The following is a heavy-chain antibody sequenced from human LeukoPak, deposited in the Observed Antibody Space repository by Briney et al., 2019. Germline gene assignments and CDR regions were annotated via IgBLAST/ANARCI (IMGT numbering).Heavy chain of an antibody. CDR3: AGGGFNMVRGVIIPSNSYYYYMDI. CDR1: GFTFSAYS. CDR2: ITSGDFV. J-gene: IGHJ6*03. Sequence: GGSLRLSCAVSGFTFSAYSMNWVRQAPGKGLEWVSSITSGDFVYFADSLKGRFTISRDNAKSSLYLQMNSLRAEDTAVYYCAGGGFNMVRGVIIPSNSYYYYMDIWGKGTTITVSS. V-gene: IGHV3-21*01. D-gene: IGHD3-10*01.